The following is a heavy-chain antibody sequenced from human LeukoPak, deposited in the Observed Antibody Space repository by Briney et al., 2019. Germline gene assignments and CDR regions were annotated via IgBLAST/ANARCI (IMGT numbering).Heavy chain of an antibody. D-gene: IGHD5-24*01. CDR3: ARDSRWLQSPFYFDY. V-gene: IGHV1-18*01. Sequence: ASVKVSCKASGYTFTSYGISWVRQAPGQGLEWMGWISAYSGNTNYAQKLQGRVTMTTDTSTSTAYMELRSLRSDDTAVYYCARDSRWLQSPFYFDYWGQGTLVTVSS. CDR1: GYTFTSYG. CDR2: ISAYSGNT. J-gene: IGHJ4*02.